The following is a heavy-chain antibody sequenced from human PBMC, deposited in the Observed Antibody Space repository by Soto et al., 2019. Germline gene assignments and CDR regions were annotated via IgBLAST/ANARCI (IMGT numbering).Heavy chain of an antibody. Sequence: QVQLVESGGGVVQPGGSLRLSCTASGFTFTTFGIHWVRQAPGKGLEWVALISYDGHNKYYSDSVKGRFTISRDNYKNTLSLKTNSLRAEDTAVYYCAKDLQAYGDYNYYYYGMDVWGQGTTVSVS. CDR1: GFTFTTFG. J-gene: IGHJ6*02. D-gene: IGHD4-17*01. CDR2: ISYDGHNK. CDR3: AKDLQAYGDYNYYYYGMDV. V-gene: IGHV3-30*18.